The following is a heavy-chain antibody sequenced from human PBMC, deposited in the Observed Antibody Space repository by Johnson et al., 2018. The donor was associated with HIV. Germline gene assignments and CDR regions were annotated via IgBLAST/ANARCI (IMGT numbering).Heavy chain of an antibody. V-gene: IGHV3-64*01. CDR1: GFTFSSYA. CDR3: ATWGGGSFHAFDI. J-gene: IGHJ3*02. Sequence: VQLVESGGGVVRPGGSLRLSCAASGFTFSSYAMHWVRQAPGKGLEYVSAISSNGGSTYYANSVKGRFTISRDNSKNTLYLQMGRLRAEDMAVYYCATWGGGSFHAFDIWGQGTMVTVSS. CDR2: ISSNGGST. D-gene: IGHD1-26*01.